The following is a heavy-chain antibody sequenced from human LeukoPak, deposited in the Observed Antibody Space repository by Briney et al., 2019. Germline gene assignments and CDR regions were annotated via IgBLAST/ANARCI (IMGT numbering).Heavy chain of an antibody. V-gene: IGHV3-11*04. Sequence: PGGSLRLFCAASGFTFSDYYMSWIRQAPGKGLEWVSYISSSGSTIYYADSVKGRFTISRDNAKNSLYLQMNSLRAEDTAVYYCARDGSVRYYYYYMDVWGKGTTVTVSS. CDR2: ISSSGSTI. CDR1: GFTFSDYY. CDR3: ARDGSVRYYYYYMDV. J-gene: IGHJ6*03. D-gene: IGHD3-10*01.